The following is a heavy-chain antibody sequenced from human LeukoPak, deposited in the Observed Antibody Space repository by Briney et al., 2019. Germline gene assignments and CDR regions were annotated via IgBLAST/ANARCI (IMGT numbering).Heavy chain of an antibody. D-gene: IGHD3-10*01. CDR3: ARSRLWFGELEFDP. J-gene: IGHJ5*02. CDR1: GYTFTGYY. CDR2: INPNSGGT. V-gene: IGHV1-2*06. Sequence: ASVKVSCKASGYTFTGYYMHWVRQAPGQGLEWMGRINPNSGGTNYAQKCQGRVTMTRDTSISTDYMELSRLRSDDTAVYYCARSRLWFGELEFDPWGQGTLVTVSS.